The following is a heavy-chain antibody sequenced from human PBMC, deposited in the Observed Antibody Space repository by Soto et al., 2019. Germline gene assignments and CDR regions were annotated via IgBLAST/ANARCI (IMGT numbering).Heavy chain of an antibody. CDR3: AKLHSGYDFLGY. Sequence: GGSLRLSCAASGFTFSSYAMSWVRQAPGKGLEWVSAISGSGGSTYYADSVKGRFTISGDNSKNTLYLQMNSLRAEDTAVYYCAKLHSGYDFLGYWGQGTLVTVS. V-gene: IGHV3-23*01. D-gene: IGHD5-12*01. J-gene: IGHJ4*02. CDR2: ISGSGGST. CDR1: GFTFSSYA.